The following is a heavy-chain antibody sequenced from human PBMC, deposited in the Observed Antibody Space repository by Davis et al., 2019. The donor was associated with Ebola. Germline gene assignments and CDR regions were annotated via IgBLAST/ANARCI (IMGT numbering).Heavy chain of an antibody. CDR1: GFTFSGSA. CDR3: TTTTTPSDY. CDR2: IRSKANSYAT. J-gene: IGHJ4*02. D-gene: IGHD4-11*01. Sequence: GESLKLSCAASGFTFSGSAMHWVRQASGKGMEWVGRIRSKANSYATAYAASVKGRFTISRDDSKNTAYLQMNSLKTEDTAVYYCTTTTTPSDYWGQGTLVTVSS. V-gene: IGHV3-73*01.